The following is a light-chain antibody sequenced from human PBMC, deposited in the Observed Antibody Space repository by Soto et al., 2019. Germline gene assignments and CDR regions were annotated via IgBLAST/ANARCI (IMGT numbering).Light chain of an antibody. Sequence: DITMTQSPSTLAASVGARVTLTCRDSQSISSWLAWYQQKPGKAPKLLIYDASSLESGVPSRVSGSGSGTEFTLTISSLQPDDFATYYCQQHNSFSITFGQGTRLEIK. CDR3: QQHNSFSIT. J-gene: IGKJ5*01. V-gene: IGKV1-5*01. CDR2: DAS. CDR1: QSISSW.